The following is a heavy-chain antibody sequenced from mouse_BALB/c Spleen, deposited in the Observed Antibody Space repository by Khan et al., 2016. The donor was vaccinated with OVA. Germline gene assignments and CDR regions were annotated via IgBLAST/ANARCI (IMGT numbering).Heavy chain of an antibody. V-gene: IGHV14-3*02. CDR3: ATLYGSPFTY. CDR1: GFNIKDTY. D-gene: IGHD2-1*01. J-gene: IGHJ3*01. CDR2: IDPANGDT. Sequence: VQLQQSGAELVKPGASVKLSCTASGFNIKDTYIHWVKESPEQGPEWIGRIDPANGDTKCDPRFQGKATITADPSSNTAYLKLSSLTSEDTAVYYCATLYGSPFTYWGQGTLVTVSA.